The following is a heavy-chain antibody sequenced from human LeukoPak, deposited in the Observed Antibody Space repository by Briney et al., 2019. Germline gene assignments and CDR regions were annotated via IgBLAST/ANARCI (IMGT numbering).Heavy chain of an antibody. D-gene: IGHD6-19*01. Sequence: PSETLSLTCTVSGGSISSYYWSWVRQAPGKGLEWVSAISGSGGSTYYADSVKGRFTISRDNSKNTLYLQMNSLRAEDTAVYYCAKSRVSSGWAVSDYWGQGTLVTVSS. CDR2: ISGSGGST. J-gene: IGHJ4*02. CDR3: AKSRVSSGWAVSDY. CDR1: GGSISSYY. V-gene: IGHV3-23*01.